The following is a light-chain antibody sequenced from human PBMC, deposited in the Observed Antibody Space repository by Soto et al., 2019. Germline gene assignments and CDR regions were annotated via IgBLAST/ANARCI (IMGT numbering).Light chain of an antibody. J-gene: IGKJ5*01. CDR1: QSISSY. Sequence: DIQMTQSPSSLSASVGDRVTITCRASQSISSYLNWYQQKPGKAPKLLIYAASSLQSGVPSRFSGSGSGTDFTLTISSLQPEEFATYYCQQSYSTQHTFGQGTRLEIK. V-gene: IGKV1-39*01. CDR2: AAS. CDR3: QQSYSTQHT.